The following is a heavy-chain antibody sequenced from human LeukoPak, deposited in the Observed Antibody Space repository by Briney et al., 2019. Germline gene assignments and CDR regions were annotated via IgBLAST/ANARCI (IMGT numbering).Heavy chain of an antibody. V-gene: IGHV1-8*01. Sequence: GASVKVSCKASGYTFTSYDINWVRQATGQGLEWMGWMNPNSGNTGYARKFQGRVTMTRNTSISTAYMELSSLRSEDTAVYYCARAGPGGVYYYYYYMDVWGKGTTVTVSS. CDR3: ARAGPGGVYYYYYYMDV. CDR1: GYTFTSYD. J-gene: IGHJ6*03. CDR2: MNPNSGNT. D-gene: IGHD2-8*02.